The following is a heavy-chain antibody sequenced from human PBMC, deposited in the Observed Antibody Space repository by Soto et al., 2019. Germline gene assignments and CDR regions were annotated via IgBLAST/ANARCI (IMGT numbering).Heavy chain of an antibody. V-gene: IGHV1-46*01. CDR3: ARGMYSSHTEYGMDV. CDR2: INPSGGST. CDR1: GYTFTSYY. Sequence: VASVKVSCKXSGYTFTSYYMHWVRQAPGQGLEWMGIINPSGGSTSYAQKFQGRVTMTRDTSTSTVYMELSSLRSEDTAVYYCARGMYSSHTEYGMDVWGQGTTVTVSS. D-gene: IGHD6-13*01. J-gene: IGHJ6*02.